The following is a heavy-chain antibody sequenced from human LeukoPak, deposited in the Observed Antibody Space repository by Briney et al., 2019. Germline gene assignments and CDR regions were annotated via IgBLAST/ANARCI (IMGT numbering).Heavy chain of an antibody. V-gene: IGHV3-30-3*01. J-gene: IGHJ4*02. CDR1: GFTFSSYA. D-gene: IGHD2-8*02. Sequence: PGGSLRLSCAASGFTFSSYAMHWVRQAPGKGLEWVAVISYDGSNKYYADSVKGRFTISRDNSKNTLYLQMNSLRTEDTAVYYCAKGGPRGIYYFDSWGQGALVTVSS. CDR2: ISYDGSNK. CDR3: AKGGPRGIYYFDS.